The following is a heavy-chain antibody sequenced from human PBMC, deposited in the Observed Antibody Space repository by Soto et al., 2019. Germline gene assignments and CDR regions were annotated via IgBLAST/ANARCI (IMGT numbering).Heavy chain of an antibody. D-gene: IGHD2-8*02. CDR3: ARDKITGLVDY. V-gene: IGHV4-34*01. CDR1: GGSFSGYY. Sequence: QVQLQQWGAGLLKPSETLSLTCAVYGGSFSGYYWTWIRQPPGTGLEWIGEINHSGSTNYNPSLKSRVTRSVDTSKNQFSLKLTSVTAADTAVYYCARDKITGLVDYWGQGTLVTVSS. J-gene: IGHJ4*02. CDR2: INHSGST.